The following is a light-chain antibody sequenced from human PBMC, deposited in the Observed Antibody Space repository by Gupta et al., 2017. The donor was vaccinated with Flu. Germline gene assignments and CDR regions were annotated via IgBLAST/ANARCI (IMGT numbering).Light chain of an antibody. CDR1: SSDVGGYNY. Sequence: QSALTQHASASASPAPSITTSCTGTSSDVGGYNYVSWYQQHPGKAPKLMIYEVTNRPSGVSNRFSGSKSGNTASLTISGLQAEDEADYFCGSYTSSSTWVFGGGTKLTVL. J-gene: IGLJ3*02. CDR3: GSYTSSSTWV. V-gene: IGLV2-14*01. CDR2: EVT.